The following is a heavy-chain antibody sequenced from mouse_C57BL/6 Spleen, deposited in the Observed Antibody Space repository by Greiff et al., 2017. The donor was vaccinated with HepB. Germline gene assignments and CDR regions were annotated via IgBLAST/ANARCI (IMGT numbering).Heavy chain of an antibody. Sequence: EVKLVESGGGLVKPGGSLKLSCAASGFTFSSYTMSWVRQTPEKRLEWVATISGGGGNTYYPDSVKGRFTISRDNAKNTLYLQMSSLRSEDTALYYCARQGSTMITRYWYFDVWGTGTTVTVSS. CDR3: ARQGSTMITRYWYFDV. J-gene: IGHJ1*03. D-gene: IGHD2-4*01. CDR2: ISGGGGNT. CDR1: GFTFSSYT. V-gene: IGHV5-9*01.